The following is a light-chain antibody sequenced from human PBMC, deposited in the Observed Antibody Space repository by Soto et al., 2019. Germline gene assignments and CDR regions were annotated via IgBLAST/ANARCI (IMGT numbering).Light chain of an antibody. CDR3: SSYTTSGTPV. V-gene: IGLV2-14*01. CDR1: SSDVGGYNY. Sequence: QSALTQPASVSGSPGQSITISCTGTSSDVGGYNYVSWYQQNPGTAHKVMIYEVSNRPSGVSNRFSGSKSGNTASLTISGLQAEDEADYYCSSYTTSGTPVFGGGTQLTVL. CDR2: EVS. J-gene: IGLJ3*02.